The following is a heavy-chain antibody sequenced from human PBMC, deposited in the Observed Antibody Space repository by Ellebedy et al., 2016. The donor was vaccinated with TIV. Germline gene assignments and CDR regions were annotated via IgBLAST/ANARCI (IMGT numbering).Heavy chain of an antibody. Sequence: GESLKISCAASGFTFSTYSLNWVRQAPGKGLEWVSHISLSSSTIYYADSVKGRFTISRDNAKNSLSLQMNSLRAEDTAVYYCARDPFGSVTRNAFDIWGQGTMVTVSS. CDR2: ISLSSSTI. CDR3: ARDPFGSVTRNAFDI. D-gene: IGHD4-17*01. V-gene: IGHV3-48*01. J-gene: IGHJ3*02. CDR1: GFTFSTYS.